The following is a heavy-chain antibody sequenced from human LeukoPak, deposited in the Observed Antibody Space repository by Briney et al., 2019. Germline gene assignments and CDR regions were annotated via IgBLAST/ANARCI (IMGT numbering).Heavy chain of an antibody. D-gene: IGHD1-1*01. CDR1: GFTFSSYA. V-gene: IGHV3-23*01. CDR3: AKMGNELVLDY. Sequence: GGSLRLSCAASGFTFSSYAMSWVRQAPGKGLEWVSAISGSGGSTYYADSVKGRFTISRDNSKNTLYLQMNSLRVEDTAVYFCAKMGNELVLDYWGQGTLVTVSS. CDR2: ISGSGGST. J-gene: IGHJ4*02.